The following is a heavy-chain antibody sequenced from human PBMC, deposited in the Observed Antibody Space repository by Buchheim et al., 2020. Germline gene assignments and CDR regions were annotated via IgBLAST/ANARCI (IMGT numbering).Heavy chain of an antibody. D-gene: IGHD2-15*01. V-gene: IGHV3-33*01. J-gene: IGHJ4*02. Sequence: QVQLVESGGGVVQPGRSLRLSCAASGFTFSSYGMHWVRQAPGKGLEWVAVIWYDGSNKYYADSVRGRFTISRDNSKNTLYLKMNSLRAEDTAVYYCARASVVAAPLLDYWGQGTL. CDR1: GFTFSSYG. CDR3: ARASVVAAPLLDY. CDR2: IWYDGSNK.